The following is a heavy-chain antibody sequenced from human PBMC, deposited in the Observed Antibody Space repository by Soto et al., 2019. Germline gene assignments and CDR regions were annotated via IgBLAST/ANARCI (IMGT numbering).Heavy chain of an antibody. Sequence: SETLSLTCTVSGGSISSYYWSWIRQPPGKGLEWIGEINHSGSTNYNPSLKSRVTISVDTSKNQFSLKLSSVTAADTAVYYCARGHWVFDYWGQGTLVTVSS. D-gene: IGHD7-27*01. CDR1: GGSISSYY. J-gene: IGHJ4*02. CDR3: ARGHWVFDY. CDR2: INHSGST. V-gene: IGHV4-34*01.